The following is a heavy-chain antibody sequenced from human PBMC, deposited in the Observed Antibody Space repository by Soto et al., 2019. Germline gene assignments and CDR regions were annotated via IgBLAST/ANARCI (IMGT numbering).Heavy chain of an antibody. D-gene: IGHD3-3*01. CDR3: ERIIFGVAKGMEV. CDR1: VFSLSTSLMC. Sequence: SGPTLFNPTRTLTLTCTFSVFSLSTSLMCVIWIRRPPGKALELLALIDCDDDKYYSTSLKTRLTIYKDTSKNQVVLTMTNMDPVEKATYYCERIIFGVAKGMEVWGQGTTVPVSS. V-gene: IGHV2-70*01. CDR2: IDCDDDK. J-gene: IGHJ6*01.